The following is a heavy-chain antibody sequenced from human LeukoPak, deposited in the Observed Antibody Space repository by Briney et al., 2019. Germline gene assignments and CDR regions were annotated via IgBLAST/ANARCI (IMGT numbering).Heavy chain of an antibody. V-gene: IGHV3-74*01. D-gene: IGHD5-12*01. CDR1: GLTFSSHW. CDR2: ITNDGSST. J-gene: IGHJ4*02. Sequence: GGSLRLSCAASGLTFSSHWMHWVRQAPGKGLVWVSRITNDGSSTTYADSVKGRFTISRDNAKNSLYLQMNSLRAEDTAVYYCARDHGGYQLPFGYWGQGTLVTVSS. CDR3: ARDHGGYQLPFGY.